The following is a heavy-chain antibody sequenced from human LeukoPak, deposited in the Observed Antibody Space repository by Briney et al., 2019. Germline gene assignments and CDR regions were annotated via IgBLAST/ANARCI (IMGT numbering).Heavy chain of an antibody. CDR3: ARGARFFAYYDY. Sequence: PSETLSLTCTVSGGSISSGGYYWSWIRQHPGKGLEWIGYIYNGGTTYYNPSLKSRVIISVDTSKNQFSPKLKSVTAADTAMYYCARGARFFAYYDYWGQGTLVTVSS. D-gene: IGHD2-21*01. V-gene: IGHV4-31*03. J-gene: IGHJ4*02. CDR1: GGSISSGGYY. CDR2: IYNGGTT.